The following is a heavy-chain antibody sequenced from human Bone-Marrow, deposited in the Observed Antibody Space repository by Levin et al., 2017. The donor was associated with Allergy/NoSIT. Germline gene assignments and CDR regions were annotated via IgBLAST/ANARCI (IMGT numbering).Heavy chain of an antibody. J-gene: IGHJ4*02. D-gene: IGHD2-2*01. CDR2: ISRSSSTI. V-gene: IGHV3-48*02. Sequence: ETLSLTCAASGFTFSRYSMNWVRQAPGRGLELVSYISRSSSTISYADSVKGRFTISRDNAKNSLYLQMNSLRDEDTAVYYCARPDCSGTSCYYFFDSWGQGTLVTVSS. CDR1: GFTFSRYS. CDR3: ARPDCSGTSCYYFFDS.